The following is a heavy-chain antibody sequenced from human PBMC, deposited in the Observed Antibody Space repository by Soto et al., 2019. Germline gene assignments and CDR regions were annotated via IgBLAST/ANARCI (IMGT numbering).Heavy chain of an antibody. CDR1: GYTFTGYY. V-gene: IGHV1-2*04. Sequence: VASVKVSCKASGYTFTGYYMHWVRQAPGQGLEWMGWINPNSGGTNYAQKFQGWVTMTRDTSISTAYMELSRLRSDDTAVYYCAREVIGRYSYGQKNNWFDPWGQGTLVTVSS. CDR2: INPNSGGT. CDR3: AREVIGRYSYGQKNNWFDP. J-gene: IGHJ5*02. D-gene: IGHD5-18*01.